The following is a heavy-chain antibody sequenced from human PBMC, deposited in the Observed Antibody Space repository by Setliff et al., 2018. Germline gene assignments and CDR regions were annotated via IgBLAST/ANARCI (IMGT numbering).Heavy chain of an antibody. CDR2: NSV. J-gene: IGHJ4*02. Sequence: ASVKVSCKTSGYSFTNYGINWVRQAPGQGLEWMGWNSVYAREFQGRVTMTIDTPTSTAYMELGSLRSDDTAVYYCARGPPDSVVVPAAAKFDYWGPGTRVTVSS. V-gene: IGHV1-18*01. CDR3: ARGPPDSVVVPAAAKFDY. CDR1: GYSFTNYG. D-gene: IGHD2-2*01.